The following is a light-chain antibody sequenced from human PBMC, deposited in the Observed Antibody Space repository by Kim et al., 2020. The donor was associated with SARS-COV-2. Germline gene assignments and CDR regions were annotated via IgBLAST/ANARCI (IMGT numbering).Light chain of an antibody. Sequence: VSPGQTDSITCSGDKLGDKEVCWYQQRPGQSPVLVIYQSTNRPSGIPERFSGSSSGNTATLTISGTQAMDEADYYCQAWDNSVSMFGGGTKVTVL. CDR3: QAWDNSVSM. J-gene: IGLJ3*02. CDR2: QST. V-gene: IGLV3-1*01. CDR1: KLGDKE.